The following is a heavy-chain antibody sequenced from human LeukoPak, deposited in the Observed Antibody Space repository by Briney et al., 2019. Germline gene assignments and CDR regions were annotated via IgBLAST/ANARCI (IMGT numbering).Heavy chain of an antibody. Sequence: GGSLRLSCAASGFTFSSYAISWVRQAPGKGLEWVSAISGSGGSTYYADSVKGRFTISRDNSKNTLYLQMNSLTAEDTAVYYCAARRGYYHYMDVWGKGTPVTVSS. CDR2: ISGSGGST. D-gene: IGHD3-3*01. V-gene: IGHV3-23*01. J-gene: IGHJ6*03. CDR1: GFTFSSYA. CDR3: AARRGYYHYMDV.